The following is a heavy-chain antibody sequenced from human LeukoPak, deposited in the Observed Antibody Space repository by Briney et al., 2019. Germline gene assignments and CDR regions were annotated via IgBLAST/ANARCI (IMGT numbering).Heavy chain of an antibody. V-gene: IGHV4-4*02. Sequence: SETLSLTCTVSGASISSSNWWTWVRQPPGKGLEWIGEIFHGGSTNYNPSLKSRASISVDKSNNQFSLNLNSVTAADTAVYYCATLYSGSLFGTETDYWGQGSLVTVSS. CDR3: ATLYSGSLFGTETDY. CDR2: IFHGGST. D-gene: IGHD1-26*01. J-gene: IGHJ4*02. CDR1: GASISSSNW.